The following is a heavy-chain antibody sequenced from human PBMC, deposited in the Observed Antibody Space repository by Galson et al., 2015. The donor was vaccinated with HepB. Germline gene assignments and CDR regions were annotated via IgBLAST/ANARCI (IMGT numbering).Heavy chain of an antibody. CDR1: GYTFSNYA. J-gene: IGHJ4*02. Sequence: SVKVSCKASGYTFSNYAIGWVRQAPGQGLEWMGWISTFNGITNYAQNFRGRVTMTTDRSTRTASRELRDMRSDDTAVYYGARGAIKDHYYVYWVAHPTDYWGQGALFIVSS. D-gene: IGHD3-3*01. V-gene: IGHV1-18*01. CDR2: ISTFNGIT. CDR3: ARGAIKDHYYVYWVAHPTDY.